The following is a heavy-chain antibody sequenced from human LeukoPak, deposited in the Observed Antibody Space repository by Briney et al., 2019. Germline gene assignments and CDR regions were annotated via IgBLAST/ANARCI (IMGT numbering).Heavy chain of an antibody. CDR2: INHSGST. D-gene: IGHD1-26*01. V-gene: IGHV4-34*01. CDR3: ARGRGIVGATTSPPFDY. Sequence: SETLSLTCAVYGGSFSGYYWSWIRQPPGKGLEWIGEINHSGSTNYNPSPKSRVTISVDTSKNQFSLKLSSVTAADTAVYYCARGRGIVGATTSPPFDYWGQGTLVTVSS. CDR1: GGSFSGYY. J-gene: IGHJ4*02.